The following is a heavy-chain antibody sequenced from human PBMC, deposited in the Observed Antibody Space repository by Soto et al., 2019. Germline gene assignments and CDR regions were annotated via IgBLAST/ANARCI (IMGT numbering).Heavy chain of an antibody. J-gene: IGHJ4*02. CDR1: GFTFSSYS. D-gene: IGHD1-1*01. Sequence: EVQLVESGGGLVQPGGSLRLSCAASGFTFSSYSMNWVRQAPGKGLEWVSYISSSSSTIYYADSVKGRFTISRDNAKNSLYLQMNSLRAEDTAVYYCASDLNNALFDYWGQGTLVTVSS. CDR3: ASDLNNALFDY. CDR2: ISSSSSTI. V-gene: IGHV3-48*01.